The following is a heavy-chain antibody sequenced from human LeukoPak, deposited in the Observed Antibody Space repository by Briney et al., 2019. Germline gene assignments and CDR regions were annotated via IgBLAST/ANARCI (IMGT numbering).Heavy chain of an antibody. CDR3: AREGESSAWTRWFDP. J-gene: IGHJ5*02. CDR1: GGSISSYY. CDR2: IYTSGST. V-gene: IGHV4-4*07. Sequence: QPSETLSLTCTVSGGSISSYYWSWIRQPAGKGLEWIGRIYTSGSTNYNPSLKSRATMSVDTSKNQFSLKLSSVTAADTAVYYCAREGESSAWTRWFDPWGQGTLVTVSS. D-gene: IGHD6-19*01.